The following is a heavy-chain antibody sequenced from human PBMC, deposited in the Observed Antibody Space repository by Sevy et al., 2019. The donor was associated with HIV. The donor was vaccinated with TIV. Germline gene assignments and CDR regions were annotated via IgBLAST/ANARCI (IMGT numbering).Heavy chain of an antibody. V-gene: IGHV3-11*01. CDR3: ARDDSFDM. J-gene: IGHJ3*02. CDR2: ISETGDII. CDR1: GFAFSDYY. Sequence: GGSLTLSCAASGFAFSDYYMSWIRQAPGKGLEWLSYISETGDIINYADSVKGRFTISRDNAKNSVFLQVNRLRAEDTAMYYCARDDSFDMWGQGTMVTVSS.